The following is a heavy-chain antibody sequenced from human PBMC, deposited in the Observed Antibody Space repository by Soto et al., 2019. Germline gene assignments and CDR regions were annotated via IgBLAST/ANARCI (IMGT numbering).Heavy chain of an antibody. CDR2: VHYTRST. D-gene: IGHD3-22*01. V-gene: IGHV4-61*01. CDR1: GDSVTSDNYY. CDR3: TPDNYGASGYSYVDY. J-gene: IGHJ4*01. Sequence: SETLSLTCTVSGDSVTSDNYYWTWLRQSPGKGLEWIGYVHYTRSTYYNPSLKSLVTISVDTSKNQFSLRLTSVAAADTAVYGCTPDNYGASGYSYVDYWGQGTLVTVSS.